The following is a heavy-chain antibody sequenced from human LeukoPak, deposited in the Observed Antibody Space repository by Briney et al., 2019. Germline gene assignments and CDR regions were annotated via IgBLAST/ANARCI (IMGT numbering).Heavy chain of an antibody. V-gene: IGHV4-4*07. CDR3: ASFDYGGNSGLYY. Sequence: SETLSLTCSVSVVSMNGYYWSWLRQSAGNRLEWIGHVDSSGNTNYNPSLKSRVTISVDTSKNQFSLKLSSVTAADTAVYYCASFDYGGNSGLYYWGQGTLVTVSS. CDR1: VVSMNGYY. CDR2: VDSSGNT. D-gene: IGHD4-23*01. J-gene: IGHJ4*02.